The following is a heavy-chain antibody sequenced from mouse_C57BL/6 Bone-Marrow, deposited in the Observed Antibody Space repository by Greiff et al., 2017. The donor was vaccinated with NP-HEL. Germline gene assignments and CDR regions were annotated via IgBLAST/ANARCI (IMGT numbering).Heavy chain of an antibody. CDR1: GFSFNPYA. D-gene: IGHD1-1*01. CDR3: VRHKGRCYAMDY. J-gene: IGHJ4*01. Sequence: EVKLEESGGGLVQPKGSLKLSCAASGFSFNPYAMNWVRQAPGKGLEWVARIRSKSNNYATYYADSVKDRFTISRDDSESMLYLQMNNLKTEDTAMYYCVRHKGRCYAMDYWGQGTSVTVSS. CDR2: IRSKSNNYAT. V-gene: IGHV10-1*01.